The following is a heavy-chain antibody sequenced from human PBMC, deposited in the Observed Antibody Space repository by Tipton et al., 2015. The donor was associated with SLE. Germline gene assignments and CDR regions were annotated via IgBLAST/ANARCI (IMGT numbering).Heavy chain of an antibody. V-gene: IGHV4-38-2*02. CDR3: ARDPYDSTWRNGWFDP. J-gene: IGHJ5*02. Sequence: TLSLTYAVSGYSITSGDYWGWIRQPPGKGLAWVGSLYHRGGTHYNPSLKSRVTISTDTSKNGIYLKLTSVTATDTAVYFCARDPYDSTWRNGWFDPWGQGTLVTVSS. CDR2: LYHRGGT. CDR1: GYSITSGDY. D-gene: IGHD6-13*01.